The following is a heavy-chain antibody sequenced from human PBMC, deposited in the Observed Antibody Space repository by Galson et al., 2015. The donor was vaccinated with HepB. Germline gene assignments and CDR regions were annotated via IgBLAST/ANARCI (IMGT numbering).Heavy chain of an antibody. CDR2: IWYDGSNK. D-gene: IGHD6-13*01. CDR1: GFIFRSYG. J-gene: IGHJ6*02. CDR3: ATYPGYSSPYYYYGMDV. Sequence: SLRLSCAASGFIFRSYGMHWVRQAPGKGLEWVAVIWYDGSNKYYADSVKGRFTISRDNSKNTLYLQMNSLRAEDTAVYYCATYPGYSSPYYYYGMDVWGQGTTVTVSS. V-gene: IGHV3-33*01.